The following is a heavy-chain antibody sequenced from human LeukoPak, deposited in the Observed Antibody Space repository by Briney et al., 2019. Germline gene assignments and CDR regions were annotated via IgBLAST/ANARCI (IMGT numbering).Heavy chain of an antibody. CDR2: INAGNGNT. CDR1: GYTFTSYA. V-gene: IGHV1-3*01. CDR3: ARDEPIAATNQGGAYSSGWLDY. Sequence: ASVKVSCKASGYTFTSYAMHWVRQAPGQRLEWMGWINAGNGNTKYSQKFQGRVTITRDTSASTAYMELSSLRSEDTAVYYCARDEPIAATNQGGAYSSGWLDYWGQGTLVTVSS. J-gene: IGHJ4*02. D-gene: IGHD6-19*01.